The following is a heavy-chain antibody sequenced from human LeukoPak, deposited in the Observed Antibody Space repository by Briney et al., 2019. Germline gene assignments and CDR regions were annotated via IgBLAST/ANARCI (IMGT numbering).Heavy chain of an antibody. CDR3: AREGANDAFDI. V-gene: IGHV4-34*01. Sequence: SETLSLTCAVYGGSFSGYYWSWIRQPPGKGLEWIGEINHSGSTNYNPSLKSRVTISVDTSKNQFSLKLSSVTAADTAVYYCAREGANDAFDIWGQGTMVIVPS. D-gene: IGHD1-26*01. J-gene: IGHJ3*02. CDR2: INHSGST. CDR1: GGSFSGYY.